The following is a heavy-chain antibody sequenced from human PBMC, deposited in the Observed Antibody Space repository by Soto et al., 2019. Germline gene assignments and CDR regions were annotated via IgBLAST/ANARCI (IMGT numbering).Heavy chain of an antibody. CDR3: ARDLEWEVPRNYFGY. Sequence: ASVKVSCKASGYTFTGYNMHWVRQAPGQGLEWMGWINPNTGGTNYAQMFQGRITLTRDTSISTAYMDLTRLRSDDTAVYYCARDLEWEVPRNYFGYWGQGTLVTVSS. J-gene: IGHJ4*02. CDR1: GYTFTGYN. CDR2: INPNTGGT. V-gene: IGHV1-2*02. D-gene: IGHD3-3*01.